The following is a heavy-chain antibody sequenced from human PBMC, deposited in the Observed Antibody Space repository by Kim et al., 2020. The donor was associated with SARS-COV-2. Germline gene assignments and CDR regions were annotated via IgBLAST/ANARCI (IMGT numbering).Heavy chain of an antibody. V-gene: IGHV3-13*01. CDR1: GFTFSSYD. CDR2: IGTAGDT. J-gene: IGHJ6*03. Sequence: LSLTCAASGFTFSSYDMHWVRQATGKGLEWVSAIGTAGDTYYPGSVKGRFTISRENAKNSLYLQMNSLRAGDTAVYYCARGNYDILTGYLKNYFYYYMDVWGKGTTVTVSS. CDR3: ARGNYDILTGYLKNYFYYYMDV. D-gene: IGHD3-9*01.